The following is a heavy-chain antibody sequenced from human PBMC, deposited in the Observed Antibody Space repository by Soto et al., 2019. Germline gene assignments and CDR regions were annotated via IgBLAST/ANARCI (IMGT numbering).Heavy chain of an antibody. D-gene: IGHD1-26*01. V-gene: IGHV3-30-3*01. J-gene: IGHJ4*02. CDR3: ARAPSGSYPEFDY. CDR2: ITYDGSNQ. CDR1: GFIFSSYT. Sequence: GGSLRLSCAASGFIFSSYTMHWVRQAPGKGLEWVGVITYDGSNQYYADSVKGRFTISRDNSRNMLFLQMNSLRPDDAAVYYCARAPSGSYPEFDYWGQGTLVTVSS.